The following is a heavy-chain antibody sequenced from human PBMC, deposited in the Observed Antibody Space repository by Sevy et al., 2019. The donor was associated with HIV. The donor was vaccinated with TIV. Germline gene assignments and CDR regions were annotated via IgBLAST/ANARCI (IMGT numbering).Heavy chain of an antibody. J-gene: IGHJ5*02. CDR1: GFTFSSYG. CDR2: IRYDGSNK. Sequence: GSLRLSCAASGFTFSSYGMHWVRQAPGKGLEWVAFIRYDGSNKYYADSVKGRFTISRDNSKNTLYLQMNSLRAEDTAVYYCAKGVGYSSSWYNWFDPWGQGTLVTVSS. D-gene: IGHD6-13*01. V-gene: IGHV3-30*02. CDR3: AKGVGYSSSWYNWFDP.